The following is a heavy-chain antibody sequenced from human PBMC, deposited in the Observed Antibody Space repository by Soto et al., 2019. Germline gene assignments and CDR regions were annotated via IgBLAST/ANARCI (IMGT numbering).Heavy chain of an antibody. J-gene: IGHJ6*02. V-gene: IGHV1-46*01. D-gene: IGHD3-9*01. CDR3: ERFDCPAVSCFDRYFYTMDV. CDR1: GYTFGSHY. Sequence: QVQLVQSGAEVRKPGASLRVACTASGYTFGSHYVHWVRQAPGQPLEWMGIINPSPGSTSYAQKCQGSITITRDPSTGTVYMEMGSLRSEDTATYYCERFDCPAVSCFDRYFYTMDVWGQGTTVTVSS. CDR2: INPSPGST.